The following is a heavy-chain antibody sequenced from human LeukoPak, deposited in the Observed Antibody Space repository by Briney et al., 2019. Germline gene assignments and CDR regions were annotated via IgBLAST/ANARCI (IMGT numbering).Heavy chain of an antibody. V-gene: IGHV1-2*02. J-gene: IGHJ4*02. CDR3: ARRDGYNPEGFDY. CDR2: INPNSGGT. D-gene: IGHD5-24*01. Sequence: ASVKVSCKASGYTFTGYYMYWVRQAPGQGLEWMGWINPNSGGTNYAQKFQGRVTMTRDTSISTAYMELSRLRSDDTAVYYCARRDGYNPEGFDYWGQGALVTVSS. CDR1: GYTFTGYY.